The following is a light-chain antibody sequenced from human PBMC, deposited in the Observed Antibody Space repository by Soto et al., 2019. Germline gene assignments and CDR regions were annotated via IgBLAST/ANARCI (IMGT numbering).Light chain of an antibody. CDR2: EVR. CDR1: SSDVGGCNY. J-gene: IGLJ1*01. CDR3: SSKTSSRTPFV. Sequence: QSVLTQPASVSGSPGQSITISCTGTSSDVGGCNYVSWYQQHPGKAPKLIIYEVRNRPSGVSNRFSASKSGNTASLTISGLQAEDEADYYCSSKTSSRTPFVFGTGTKVTVL. V-gene: IGLV2-14*01.